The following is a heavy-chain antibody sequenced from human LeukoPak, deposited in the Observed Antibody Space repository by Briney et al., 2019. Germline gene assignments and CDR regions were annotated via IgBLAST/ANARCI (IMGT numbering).Heavy chain of an antibody. CDR2: INPNNGDT. D-gene: IGHD2/OR15-2a*01. V-gene: IGHV1-2*02. Sequence: GASVKVSCKASGYTFSANFMHWVRQAPGQGLEWIGWINPNNGDTNYAQKFQARVALTRDTSISAAYMELSSLRSDDTAVYYCARTRGSHISMAYLDYWGQGTLVTVSS. CDR3: ARTRGSHISMAYLDY. J-gene: IGHJ4*02. CDR1: GYTFSANF.